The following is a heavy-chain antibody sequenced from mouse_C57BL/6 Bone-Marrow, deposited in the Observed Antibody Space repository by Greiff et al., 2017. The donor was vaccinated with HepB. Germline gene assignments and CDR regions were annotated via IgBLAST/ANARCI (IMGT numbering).Heavy chain of an antibody. D-gene: IGHD2-4*01. CDR1: GFTFNTFA. CDR2: IRSKSSNYAT. Sequence: GGGLVQPKGSLKLSCSASGFTFNTFAMHWFRQSPGLGLDWVARIRSKSSNYATYYADSVKDRFTISRDDSQSMLYLQMNNLKTEDTAMYYCVRDQGYDYDDGYAMDYWGQGTSVTVSS. CDR3: VRDQGYDYDDGYAMDY. J-gene: IGHJ4*01. V-gene: IGHV10-3*01.